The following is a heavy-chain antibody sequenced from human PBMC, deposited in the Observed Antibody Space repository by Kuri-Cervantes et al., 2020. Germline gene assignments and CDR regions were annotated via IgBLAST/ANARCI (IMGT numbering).Heavy chain of an antibody. V-gene: IGHV3-13*01. CDR1: GFTFSSYD. CDR3: ARGVGYSNSGRFDP. Sequence: GESLKISCAASGFTFSSYDMHWVRQATGKGLEWVSSIGTAGDTYYSGSVKGRFTISRDNSKNTLYLQMNSLGAEDTAVYYCARGVGYSNSGRFDPWGQGTLVTVSS. D-gene: IGHD4-11*01. CDR2: IGTAGDT. J-gene: IGHJ5*02.